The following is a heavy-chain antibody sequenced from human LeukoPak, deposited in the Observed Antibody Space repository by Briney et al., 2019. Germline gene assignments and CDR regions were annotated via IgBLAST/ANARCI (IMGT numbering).Heavy chain of an antibody. V-gene: IGHV3-66*01. CDR3: ARVDSDHWWLDQHGRDV. Sequence: GGSLRLSCAASGFTVSNNYMNWVRQGRGKGLEWVSIIYSSGRTFYAGSVKGRFTISRNNSKSTIFLERNSLRVEDTAVYYCARVDSDHWWLDQHGRDVGAKGPRATVSS. CDR1: GFTVSNNY. J-gene: IGHJ6*04. CDR2: IYSSGRT. D-gene: IGHD2-8*02.